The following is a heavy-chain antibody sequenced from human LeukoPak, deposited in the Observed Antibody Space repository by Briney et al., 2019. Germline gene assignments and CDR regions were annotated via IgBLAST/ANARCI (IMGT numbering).Heavy chain of an antibody. D-gene: IGHD5-24*01. CDR1: GFTFNSYA. J-gene: IGHJ4*02. V-gene: IGHV3-23*01. Sequence: GGSLRLSCVASGFTFNSYAMSWVRQAPGKGLEWVSAISGSGGSAFYADSVKGRFTMSRDNSKNTLFLQMNSLRDEDTAVYYCAKGGFIGRRWLPYYFDYWGQGTLVTVSS. CDR2: ISGSGGSA. CDR3: AKGGFIGRRWLPYYFDY.